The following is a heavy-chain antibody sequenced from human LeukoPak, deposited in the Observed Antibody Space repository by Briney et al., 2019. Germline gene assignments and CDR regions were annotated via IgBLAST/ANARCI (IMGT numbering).Heavy chain of an antibody. CDR3: ARGPGYCSGGSCYWAPFDY. V-gene: IGHV4-59*01. J-gene: IGHJ4*02. Sequence: PSETLSLTCAVSGGSISSYYWSWIRQPPGRGLEWIGYIYYSGSTNYNPSLKSRVTISVDTSTNQFSLKLSSVTAADTAVYYCARGPGYCSGGSCYWAPFDYWGQGTLVTVSS. CDR1: GGSISSYY. D-gene: IGHD2-15*01. CDR2: IYYSGST.